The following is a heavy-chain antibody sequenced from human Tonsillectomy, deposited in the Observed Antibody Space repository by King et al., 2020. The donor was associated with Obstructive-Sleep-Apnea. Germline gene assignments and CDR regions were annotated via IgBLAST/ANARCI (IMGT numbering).Heavy chain of an antibody. CDR2: IVALIALS. J-gene: IGHJ4*02. D-gene: IGHD3-22*01. CDR3: ARDRYDYYDGTGTFFDF. CDR1: GNTFSSYA. V-gene: IGHV1-69*17. Sequence: QLVQSGTEVKKPGSSVKVSCKASGNTFSSYAISWVRQAPGQGLEWMGGIVALIALSNYAQKFQGRVTITADKSTSTAYMELSSLRSEDTAMYYCARDRYDYYDGTGTFFDFWGQGTLVTVSS.